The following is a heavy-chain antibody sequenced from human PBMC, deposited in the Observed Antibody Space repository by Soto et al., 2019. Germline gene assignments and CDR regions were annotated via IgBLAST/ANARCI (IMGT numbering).Heavy chain of an antibody. Sequence: QVQLQESGPGLVKPSETLSLTCTVSGGSISSYYWSWIRQPPGKGLEWIGYIYYSGSTNYNPSLKSRVTISVDTSKNQFSLMLSSVTAADTAVYYCARQQWLVLNAFDIWGQGTMVTVSS. J-gene: IGHJ3*02. CDR1: GGSISSYY. V-gene: IGHV4-59*01. CDR3: ARQQWLVLNAFDI. D-gene: IGHD6-19*01. CDR2: IYYSGST.